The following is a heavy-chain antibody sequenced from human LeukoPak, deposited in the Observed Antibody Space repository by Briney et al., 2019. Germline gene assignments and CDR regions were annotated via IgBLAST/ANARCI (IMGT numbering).Heavy chain of an antibody. D-gene: IGHD3-3*01. V-gene: IGHV3-11*04. CDR2: ISSSGSTI. Sequence: PGGSLRLSCAASGFTFSDYYMSWIRQAPGKGLEWVPYISSSGSTIYYADSVKGRFTISRDNAKNSLYLQMNSLRAEDTAVYYCAREKTLSGLYYDFWKHHPSYMDVWGKGTTVTVSS. J-gene: IGHJ6*03. CDR3: AREKTLSGLYYDFWKHHPSYMDV. CDR1: GFTFSDYY.